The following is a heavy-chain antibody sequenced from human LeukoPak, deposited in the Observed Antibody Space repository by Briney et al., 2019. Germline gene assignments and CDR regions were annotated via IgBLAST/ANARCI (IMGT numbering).Heavy chain of an antibody. CDR2: ISYSGST. CDR3: ARGVCTSTSCFAGDYGMDV. Sequence: PSETLSLTCTVSGGSIGSYYWSWIRQPPGKGLEWIGYISYSGSTKYNPSLKSRVTISVDTSKNHFSLKLGSVTAADTAVYYCARGVCTSTSCFAGDYGMDVWGQGTTVTVSS. CDR1: GGSIGSYY. D-gene: IGHD2-2*01. J-gene: IGHJ6*02. V-gene: IGHV4-59*08.